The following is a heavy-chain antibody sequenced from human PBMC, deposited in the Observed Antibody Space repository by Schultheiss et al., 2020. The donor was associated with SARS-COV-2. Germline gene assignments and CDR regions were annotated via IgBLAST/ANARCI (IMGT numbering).Heavy chain of an antibody. J-gene: IGHJ4*02. Sequence: GESLKISCAASGFTFSSYGMHWVRQAPGKGLEWVAVISYDGSNKYYADSVKGRFTISRDNSKNTLYLQMNSLRAEDTAVYYCARDDATAGLDDWGQGTLVTVSS. CDR3: ARDDATAGLDD. D-gene: IGHD6-13*01. CDR2: ISYDGSNK. V-gene: IGHV3-30*03. CDR1: GFTFSSYG.